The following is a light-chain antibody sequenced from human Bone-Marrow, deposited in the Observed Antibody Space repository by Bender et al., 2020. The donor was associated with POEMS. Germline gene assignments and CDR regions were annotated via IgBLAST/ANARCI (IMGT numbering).Light chain of an antibody. CDR3: QVWDSSSDDVV. Sequence: SYVLTQPPSVSEAPGQTARITCGGNNIGGYSVHWYQQKPGQAPVLVVYNDGDRPSGIPERFSGSNSGNTATLTISRVEAGDEADYYCQVWDSSSDDVVFGGGTKLTVL. CDR1: NIGGYS. V-gene: IGLV3-21*02. CDR2: NDG. J-gene: IGLJ2*01.